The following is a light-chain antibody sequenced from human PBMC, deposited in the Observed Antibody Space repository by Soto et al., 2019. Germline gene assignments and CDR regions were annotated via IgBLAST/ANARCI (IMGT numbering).Light chain of an antibody. Sequence: QSALTQPASVSGSPGQSITISCTGTGNDIGAYNFVSWYQQHPGKAPKLMLYDVNIRPSGVSNRFSGSKSGSTASLTISGLLSEEEADYYYTSWLTRSTMIFGGGTKLTVL. CDR3: TSWLTRSTMI. CDR1: GNDIGAYNF. J-gene: IGLJ2*01. V-gene: IGLV2-14*03. CDR2: DVN.